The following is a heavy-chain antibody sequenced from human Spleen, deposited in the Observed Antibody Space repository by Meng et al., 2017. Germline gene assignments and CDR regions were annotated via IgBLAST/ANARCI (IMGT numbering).Heavy chain of an antibody. D-gene: IGHD5-18*01. V-gene: IGHV3-21*01. CDR3: ARAGDTAMVTNYYYYAMDV. CDR1: GFTFSSYS. Sequence: GGSLRLSCAASGFTFSSYSMNWVRQAPGKGLEWVSSISSSSSYIYYADSVKGRFTISRDNAKNSLYLQMNSLRAEDTAVYYCARAGDTAMVTNYYYYAMDVWGQGTTVTVSS. J-gene: IGHJ6*02. CDR2: ISSSSSYI.